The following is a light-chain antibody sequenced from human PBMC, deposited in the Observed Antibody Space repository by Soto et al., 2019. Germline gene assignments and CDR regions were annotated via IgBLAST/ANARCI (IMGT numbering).Light chain of an antibody. CDR1: QSINSRY. Sequence: EIVLTQSPGTLSLSPGERATLSCRASQSINSRYLAWYQQKPGQAPRLLIYGASSRATGIPDRFSGSGSGTDFSLTISRLEPDYFAVYYCQQFGSSPGLTFGPGTKVDIQ. CDR3: QQFGSSPGLT. J-gene: IGKJ3*01. V-gene: IGKV3-20*01. CDR2: GAS.